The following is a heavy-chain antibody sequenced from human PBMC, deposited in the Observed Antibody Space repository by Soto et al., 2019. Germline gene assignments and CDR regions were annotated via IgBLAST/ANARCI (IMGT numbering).Heavy chain of an antibody. V-gene: IGHV3-30*04. CDR1: GFSFSSYV. D-gene: IGHD1-26*01. CDR2: LSYYERDK. Sequence: QVQLLESGGDVVQPGRSLRLSCETSGFSFSSYVLHWVRQAPGKGLEWVAVLSYYERDKYYADSVKGRFTISRDNSKNTLYLKMNSLRTEDTAVYYCAREGSGDAYSAGGAMDCWGQGTLVTVSS. J-gene: IGHJ4*02. CDR3: AREGSGDAYSAGGAMDC.